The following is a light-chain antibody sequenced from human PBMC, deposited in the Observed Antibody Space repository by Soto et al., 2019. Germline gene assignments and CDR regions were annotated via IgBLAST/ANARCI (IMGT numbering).Light chain of an antibody. J-gene: IGLJ1*01. V-gene: IGLV1-44*01. CDR2: GNN. CDR3: AAWDDSLNEYV. CDR1: SSNIGRNS. Sequence: QSVLTQAPSVSGTPGQRVTITCSGGSSNIGRNSVNWYQHLPGTAPKLLTHGNNHRPSGVPDRFSGSKSGTSASLAISGLQHEDEADYCCAAWDDSLNEYVFGDGTKVTV.